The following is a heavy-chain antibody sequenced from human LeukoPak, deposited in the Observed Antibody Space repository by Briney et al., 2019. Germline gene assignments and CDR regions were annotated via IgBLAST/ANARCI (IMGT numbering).Heavy chain of an antibody. Sequence: SETLSLTCAFYGGSFSGYSLTWIRQPPGKGLEWIGEINHSGINHFNPSLKSRVTISADTSKKQVFLNLSSVAAADTAVYYCAKKKVDVMGNQYYYYYGLDVWGQGTTVTVSS. D-gene: IGHD3-16*01. CDR1: GGSFSGYS. V-gene: IGHV4-34*01. CDR2: INHSGIN. J-gene: IGHJ6*02. CDR3: AKKKVDVMGNQYYYYYGLDV.